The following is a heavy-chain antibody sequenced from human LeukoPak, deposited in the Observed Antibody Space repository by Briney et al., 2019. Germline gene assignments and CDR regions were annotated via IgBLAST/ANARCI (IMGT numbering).Heavy chain of an antibody. Sequence: GRSLRLSCAASGFTFDDYAMHWVRQAPGKGLEWVSGISWNSGSIGYADSVKGRFTISRDNAKNSLYLQMNSLRAEDTALYYCAKDSGQGGGGIKPYYYYMDVWGKGTTVTVSS. V-gene: IGHV3-9*01. CDR1: GFTFDDYA. J-gene: IGHJ6*03. CDR2: ISWNSGSI. CDR3: AKDSGQGGGGIKPYYYYMDV. D-gene: IGHD1-14*01.